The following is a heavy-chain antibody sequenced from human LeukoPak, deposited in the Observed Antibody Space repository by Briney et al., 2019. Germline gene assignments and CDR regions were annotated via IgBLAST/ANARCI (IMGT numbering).Heavy chain of an antibody. CDR1: GGSFSGYY. CDR3: AVSAAGLFDP. CDR2: INHSGST. Sequence: SETLSLTCAVCGGSFSGYYWTWIRQPPGKGLEWIGEINHSGSTNHNPSLKSRVTISVDTSRNQFSLKLSSVTAADTAVYYCAVSAAGLFDPWGQGTLVTVSS. J-gene: IGHJ5*02. V-gene: IGHV4-34*01. D-gene: IGHD6-13*01.